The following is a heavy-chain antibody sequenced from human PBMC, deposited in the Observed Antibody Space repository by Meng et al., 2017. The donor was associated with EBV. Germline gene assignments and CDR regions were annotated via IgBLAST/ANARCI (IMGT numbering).Heavy chain of an antibody. CDR3: ARDDYDILTGYYNSRAFDI. Sequence: QLQLQESGPGLVKPSETLSLTCTVSGGSISSSSYYWGWIRQPPGKGLEWIGNIYYSGSTYYNPSLKSRVTISVDTSKNQFSLKLSSVTAADTAVYYCARDDYDILTGYYNSRAFDIWGQGTMVTVSS. CDR1: GGSISSSSYY. V-gene: IGHV4-39*07. J-gene: IGHJ3*02. D-gene: IGHD3-9*01. CDR2: IYYSGST.